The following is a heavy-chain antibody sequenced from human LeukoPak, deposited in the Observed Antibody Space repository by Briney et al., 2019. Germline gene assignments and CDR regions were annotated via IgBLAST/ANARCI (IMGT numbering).Heavy chain of an antibody. V-gene: IGHV3-49*04. J-gene: IGHJ6*04. CDR1: GFTFGDYA. CDR3: TRGGGYSGYDYYYYYGMDV. D-gene: IGHD5-12*01. CDR2: IRSKAYGGTT. Sequence: GGSLRLSCTASGFTFGDYAMSWVRQAPGKGLEWVGFIRSKAYGGTTEYAASVKGRFTISRDDSKSIAYLQMNSLRTEDTAVYYCTRGGGYSGYDYYYYYGMDVWGKGTTVTVSS.